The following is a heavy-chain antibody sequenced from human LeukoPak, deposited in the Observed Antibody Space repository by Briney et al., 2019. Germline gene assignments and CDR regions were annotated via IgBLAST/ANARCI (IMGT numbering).Heavy chain of an antibody. CDR2: FSGSGGIT. J-gene: IGHJ4*02. V-gene: IGHV3-23*01. Sequence: PGGTLRLSCAASGFTFSSYGMSWVRQAPGKGLEWVSTFSGSGGITYYADSVKGWFTISRDNSKNTLYLQMNSLRAEDTAVYYCAKDGAVAGTGASDYWGQGTLVTVSS. CDR3: AKDGAVAGTGASDY. D-gene: IGHD6-19*01. CDR1: GFTFSSYG.